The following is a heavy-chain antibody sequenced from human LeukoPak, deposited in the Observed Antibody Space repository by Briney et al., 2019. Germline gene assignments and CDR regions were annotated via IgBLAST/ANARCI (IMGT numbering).Heavy chain of an antibody. Sequence: SETLSLTCTVSGGSISSGGYYWSWIRQHPGKGLEWIRYIYYSGSTYYNPSLKSRVTISVDTSKNQFSLKLSSVTAADTAVYYCARERRYCSGGSCYSKWFDPWGQGTLVTVSS. CDR2: IYYSGST. J-gene: IGHJ5*02. D-gene: IGHD2-15*01. CDR3: ARERRYCSGGSCYSKWFDP. CDR1: GGSISSGGYY. V-gene: IGHV4-31*03.